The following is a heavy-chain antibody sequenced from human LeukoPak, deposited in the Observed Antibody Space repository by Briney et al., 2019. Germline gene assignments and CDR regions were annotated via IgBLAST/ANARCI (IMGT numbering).Heavy chain of an antibody. V-gene: IGHV3-7*04. J-gene: IGHJ4*02. CDR3: ARGDDFSGDY. Sequence: GGSPRLSCAVSGFTFRNFWMSWVRQAPGKGLEWVANTHPDGKERYYVDSVKGRFTISRDNTKNLLYLQMSSLRVDDTAVYYCARGDDFSGDYWGQGALVTVSS. CDR2: THPDGKER. CDR1: GFTFRNFW. D-gene: IGHD2-21*02.